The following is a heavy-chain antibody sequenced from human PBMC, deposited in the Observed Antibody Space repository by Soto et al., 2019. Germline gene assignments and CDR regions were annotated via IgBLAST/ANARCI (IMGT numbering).Heavy chain of an antibody. V-gene: IGHV1-69*13. CDR1: GGTFSSYA. D-gene: IGHD2-15*01. CDR2: IIPIFGTA. J-gene: IGHJ4*02. CDR3: ARVSGGPYYFDR. Sequence: SVNVSCKASGGTFSSYAISWVRQAPGQGLEWMGGIIPIFGTANYAQEFQGRVTITADESTSTAYMELSSLRSADKDVYYCARVSGGPYYFDRWGQGTVVTVSS.